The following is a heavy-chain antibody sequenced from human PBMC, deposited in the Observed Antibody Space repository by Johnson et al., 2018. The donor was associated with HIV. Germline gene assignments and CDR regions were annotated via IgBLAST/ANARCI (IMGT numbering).Heavy chain of an antibody. CDR2: IWYDGSNK. V-gene: IGHV3-33*06. CDR3: AKAWELLGRRAALDI. D-gene: IGHD1-26*01. J-gene: IGHJ3*02. CDR1: GFTFSSYA. Sequence: VQLVESGGGVVQPGRSLRLSCAASGFTFSSYAMHWVRQAPGKGLEWVAVIWYDGSNKYYADSVKGRFTISRDNSKNTMYLQMNSLRVEDTAIYYCAKAWELLGRRAALDIWGQGTMVTVSS.